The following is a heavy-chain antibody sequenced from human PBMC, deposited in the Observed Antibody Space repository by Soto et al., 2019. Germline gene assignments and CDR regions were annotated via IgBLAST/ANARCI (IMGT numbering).Heavy chain of an antibody. CDR1: GFTFSSYA. CDR2: ISGSGGST. D-gene: IGHD3-22*01. V-gene: IGHV3-23*01. J-gene: IGHJ3*02. Sequence: PGGSLRLSCAASGFTFSSYAMSWVRQAPGKGLEWVSAISGSGGSTYYADSVKGRFTISRDNSKNTLYLQMNSLRAEDTAVYYCAKYYYDSSGPDDAFDIWGQGTMVTVSS. CDR3: AKYYYDSSGPDDAFDI.